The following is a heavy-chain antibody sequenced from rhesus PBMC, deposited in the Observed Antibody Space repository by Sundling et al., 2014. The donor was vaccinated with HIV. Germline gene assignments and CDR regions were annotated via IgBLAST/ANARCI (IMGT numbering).Heavy chain of an antibody. CDR2: IYGSGTNT. V-gene: IGHV4S10*01. CDR3: AREAYGLDS. CDR1: YGSIRDNYR. Sequence: QVHLQESGPGVVKPSETLSLACTVSYGSIRDNYRWSWIRQPPGKGPEFIGYIYGSGTNTDFNSSLKSRVIISKDTSKNQFSLKLNSVTAADTAVYYCAREAYGLDSWGQGVVVTVSS. J-gene: IGHJ6*01.